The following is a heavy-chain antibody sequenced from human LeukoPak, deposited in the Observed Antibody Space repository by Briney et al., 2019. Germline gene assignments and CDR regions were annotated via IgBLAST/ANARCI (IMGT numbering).Heavy chain of an antibody. Sequence: GGSLRLSCAASGFTFSSYGMHWVRQAPGKGLEWVAVISYDGSNKYYADSVKGRFTISRDNSKNTLYLQMNSLRAEDTAVYYCAKVRGELLFYFYFDYWGQGTLVTVSS. CDR1: GFTFSSYG. V-gene: IGHV3-30*18. CDR3: AKVRGELLFYFYFDY. D-gene: IGHD1-26*01. J-gene: IGHJ4*02. CDR2: ISYDGSNK.